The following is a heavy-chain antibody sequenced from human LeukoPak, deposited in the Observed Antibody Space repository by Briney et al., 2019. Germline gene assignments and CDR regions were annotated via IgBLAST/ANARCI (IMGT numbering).Heavy chain of an antibody. CDR3: ARGAMLMDV. D-gene: IGHD2-2*01. Sequence: SETLSLTCTVSGGSISSYYWSWIRQPPGKGLGWIGEINHSGSTNYNPSLKSRVTISVDTSKNQFSLKLSSVTAADTAVYYCARGAMLMDVWGKGTTVTVSS. J-gene: IGHJ6*03. V-gene: IGHV4-34*01. CDR1: GGSISSYY. CDR2: INHSGST.